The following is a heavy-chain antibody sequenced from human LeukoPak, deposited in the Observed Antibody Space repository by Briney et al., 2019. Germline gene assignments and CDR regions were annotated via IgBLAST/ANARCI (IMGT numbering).Heavy chain of an antibody. CDR3: GRSRRINASLYYYMDV. J-gene: IGHJ6*03. Sequence: ETLSLTCTVSGGSISSSSYYWGWIRQPPGKGLEWVSSIRSTGDSTFYADSVKGRFTISRDNSKNTVYLLMNSLRTEDTAVYYCGRSRRINASLYYYMDVWGKGTTVTVSS. V-gene: IGHV3-23*01. CDR2: IRSTGDST. CDR1: GGSISSSSYY. D-gene: IGHD2-15*01.